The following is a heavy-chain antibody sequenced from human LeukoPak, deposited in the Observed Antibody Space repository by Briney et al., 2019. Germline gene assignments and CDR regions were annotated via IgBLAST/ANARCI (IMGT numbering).Heavy chain of an antibody. D-gene: IGHD3-9*01. Sequence: ASVKVSCKASGYTFTGYYMHWVRQAPGQGLEWMGWINPNSGGTNYAQKFQGRVTMTRDTSISTAYMELSRLRSDDTAVYYCARVWSNDILTGYYFDYWGQGTLVTVSS. CDR2: INPNSGGT. CDR3: ARVWSNDILTGYYFDY. CDR1: GYTFTGYY. J-gene: IGHJ4*02. V-gene: IGHV1-2*02.